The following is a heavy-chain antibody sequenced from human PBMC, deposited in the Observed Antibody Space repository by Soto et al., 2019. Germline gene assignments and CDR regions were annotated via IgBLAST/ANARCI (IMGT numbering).Heavy chain of an antibody. J-gene: IGHJ4*02. D-gene: IGHD3-16*02. CDR3: ATESRISRIMITFGGVIVR. V-gene: IGHV1-24*01. CDR1: GYTLTELS. CDR2: FDPEDGET. Sequence: VKVSCKVCGYTLTELSMHWGRQAPGKGLEWMGGFDPEDGETIYAQEFQGRVTMTEDTSTDTAYMELSSLRSEDTAVYYCATESRISRIMITFGGVIVRWGQGTLVTVSS.